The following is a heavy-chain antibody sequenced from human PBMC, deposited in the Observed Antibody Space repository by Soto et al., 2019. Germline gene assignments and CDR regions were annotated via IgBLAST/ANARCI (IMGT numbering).Heavy chain of an antibody. CDR3: ARAGLDCSGGNCYYFDY. CDR2: IYYSGST. J-gene: IGHJ4*02. CDR1: GGSISSGGYY. Sequence: SETQSLTCTVSGGSISSGGYYWSWLRQHLGKGLEWIGYIYYSGSTYYNPSLKSRVTISVDTSKNQFSLKLSSVTAADTAVYYCARAGLDCSGGNCYYFDYWGQGTLVTVSS. D-gene: IGHD2-15*01. V-gene: IGHV4-31*03.